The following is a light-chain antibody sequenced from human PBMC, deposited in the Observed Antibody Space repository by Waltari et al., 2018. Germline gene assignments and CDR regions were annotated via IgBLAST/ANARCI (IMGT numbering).Light chain of an antibody. CDR2: KAS. CDR3: QQFNSFPWT. CDR1: QIISSW. V-gene: IGKV1-5*03. J-gene: IGKJ1*01. Sequence: DIQMTQSPSSLSASVGDRVTITCRASQIISSWLAWYQQKPGKAPKLLIYKASTLESGVPSSFSGSGSGTEFTLTISSLQPGDFATYYCQQFNSFPWTFGHGTKVEIK.